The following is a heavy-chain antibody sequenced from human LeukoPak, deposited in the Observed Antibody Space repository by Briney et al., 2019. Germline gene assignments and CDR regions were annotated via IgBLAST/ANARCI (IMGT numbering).Heavy chain of an antibody. CDR1: GFTFSDYW. CDR2: IKQDGSQR. V-gene: IGHV3-7*01. J-gene: IGHJ4*02. Sequence: GGSLRLSCTASGFTFSDYWMTWVRQAPGKGPEWVANIKQDGSQRYYVDSGRGRFTISRDNAKNSLQMNGLRAEDTAVYYCARRGGSSSRRSPIDYWGQGTLVTVSS. CDR3: ARRGGSSSRRSPIDY. D-gene: IGHD6-6*01.